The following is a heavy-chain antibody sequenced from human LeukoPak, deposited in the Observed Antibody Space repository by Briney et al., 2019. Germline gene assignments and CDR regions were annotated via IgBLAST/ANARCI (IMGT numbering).Heavy chain of an antibody. J-gene: IGHJ4*02. V-gene: IGHV4-61*05. D-gene: IGHD5-18*01. CDR2: IYYTGST. CDR1: GGSISSSSYY. CDR3: ARQEGWGYTYD. Sequence: PSETLSLTCTVSGGSISSSSYYWGWIRQPPGKGLEWIGYIYYTGSTNYNPFLRSRVTISVDTSKNHFSLKLTSVTAADTAVYYCARQEGWGYTYDWGQGTLVTVSS.